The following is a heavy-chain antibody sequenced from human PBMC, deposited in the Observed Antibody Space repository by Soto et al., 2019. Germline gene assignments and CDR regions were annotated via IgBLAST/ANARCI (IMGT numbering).Heavy chain of an antibody. D-gene: IGHD3-22*01. CDR2: ISSSSSTI. V-gene: IGHV3-48*02. J-gene: IGHJ4*02. Sequence: VGSRRLSCAASGFTFSSYSMNWVRQAPGKGLEWVSYISSSSSTIYYADSVKGRFTISRDNAKNSLYLQMNSLRDEDTAVYYCARENLYYYDSSGYYEVDYFDYWGQGTLVTVSS. CDR1: GFTFSSYS. CDR3: ARENLYYYDSSGYYEVDYFDY.